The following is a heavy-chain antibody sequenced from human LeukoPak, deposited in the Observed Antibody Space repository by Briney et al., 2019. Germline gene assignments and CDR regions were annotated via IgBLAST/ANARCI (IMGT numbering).Heavy chain of an antibody. CDR2: MNPNSGNT. D-gene: IGHD6-19*01. CDR1: GYTFTSYD. J-gene: IGHJ6*03. V-gene: IGHV1-8*01. CDR3: ASTKYSSGHPVYYYYYYYMDV. Sequence: ASVKVSCKASGYTFTSYDINWVRQATGQGLEWMGWMNPNSGNTGYAQKFQGGVTMTRNTSISTAYMELSSLRSEDTAVYYCASTKYSSGHPVYYYYYYYMDVWGKGTTVTVSS.